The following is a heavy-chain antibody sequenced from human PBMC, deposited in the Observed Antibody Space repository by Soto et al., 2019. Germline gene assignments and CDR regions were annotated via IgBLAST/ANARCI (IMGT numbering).Heavy chain of an antibody. Sequence: SETLSLTCTVSGGSISSSSYYWGWIRQPPGKGLEWIGSIYYSGSTYYNPSLKSRVTISVDTSKNQFSLKLSSVTAADTAVYYCARDSSGWFPDAFDIWGQGTMVTVSS. CDR1: GGSISSSSYY. D-gene: IGHD6-19*01. V-gene: IGHV4-39*07. J-gene: IGHJ3*02. CDR2: IYYSGST. CDR3: ARDSSGWFPDAFDI.